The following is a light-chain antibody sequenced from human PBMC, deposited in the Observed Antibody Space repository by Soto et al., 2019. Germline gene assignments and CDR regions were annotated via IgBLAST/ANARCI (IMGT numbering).Light chain of an antibody. V-gene: IGLV2-14*01. CDR3: GSYTSTSTLYV. CDR1: SSAIGGYNY. J-gene: IGLJ1*01. CDR2: EVS. Sequence: QSALTQPASVSGSPGQSITISCTGTSSAIGGYNYVSWYQQHPGKAPKLMIYEVSSRPSGVSNRFSGSKSGNTASLTISGLQAEDEADYFCGSYTSTSTLYVFGSGTKVTVL.